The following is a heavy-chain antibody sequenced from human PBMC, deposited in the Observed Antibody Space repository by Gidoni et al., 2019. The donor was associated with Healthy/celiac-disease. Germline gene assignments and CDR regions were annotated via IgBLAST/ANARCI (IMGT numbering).Heavy chain of an antibody. CDR3: AVIYYYSYGMDV. CDR2: IYPGYSDT. J-gene: IGHJ6*02. CDR1: GHCVTSYW. V-gene: IGHV5-51*03. D-gene: IGHD2-21*01. Sequence: EGQLVKSGEEVNKPGEAVKIYRKGSGHCVTSYWIGRVRQMPGKGLAWMGLIYPGYSDTRYSPSVQVQVTISADKSIITAYLQWSSLKASDTAMYYCAVIYYYSYGMDVWGQGTTVTVSS.